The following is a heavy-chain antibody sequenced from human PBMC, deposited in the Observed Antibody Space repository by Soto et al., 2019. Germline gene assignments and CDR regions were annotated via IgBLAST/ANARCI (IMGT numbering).Heavy chain of an antibody. CDR1: GFTFSDYY. J-gene: IGHJ6*03. D-gene: IGHD3-9*01. V-gene: IGHV3-11*01. CDR3: AREGNALYYDILTGYPVPANFGGNYYMDV. Sequence: QVQLVESGGGLVKPGGSLRLSCAASGFTFSDYYMSWIRQAPGKGLEWVSYISSSGSTIYYADSVKGRFTISRDNAKNSLYLQMNSLRAEDTAVYYCAREGNALYYDILTGYPVPANFGGNYYMDVWGKGTTVTVSS. CDR2: ISSSGSTI.